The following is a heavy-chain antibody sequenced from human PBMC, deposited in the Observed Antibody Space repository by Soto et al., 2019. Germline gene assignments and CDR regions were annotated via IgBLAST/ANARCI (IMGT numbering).Heavy chain of an antibody. CDR3: MPDHGGW. D-gene: IGHD6-19*01. CDR2: ISGSGDST. Sequence: GGSLRLSCAASGFTVSSNYMSWVRQAPGKGLEWVSTISGSGDSTYYADSVRGRFTISRDNSKNTLYLQMNSLRVEDTARYHCMPDHGGWWGPGTLVTFSS. CDR1: GFTVSSNY. V-gene: IGHV3-23*01. J-gene: IGHJ4*02.